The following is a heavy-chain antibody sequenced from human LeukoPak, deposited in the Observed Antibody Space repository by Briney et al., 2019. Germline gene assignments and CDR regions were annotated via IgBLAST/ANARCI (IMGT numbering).Heavy chain of an antibody. Sequence: PSETLSLTCTVSGGSISSGDYYWSWIRQPLGKGLEWIGYIYYSGSTYYNPSLKSRVTISVDTSKNQFSLKLSSVTAADTAVYYCARGMSMVRGVIGDWGQGTLVTVSS. J-gene: IGHJ4*02. CDR2: IYYSGST. CDR1: GGSISSGDYY. D-gene: IGHD3-10*01. CDR3: ARGMSMVRGVIGD. V-gene: IGHV4-30-4*01.